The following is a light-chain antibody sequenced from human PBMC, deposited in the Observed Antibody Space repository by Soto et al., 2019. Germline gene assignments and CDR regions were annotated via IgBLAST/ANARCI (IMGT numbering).Light chain of an antibody. Sequence: DIQMTQSPSTLSASVGDRVTITCRASQSIDTWLAWHQQKPGQVPKLLISKGPSLESGVPSRFSGSGSGTEFTLTISSLQPDDSATYYCQQYNSYRAFGQGTKVDIK. CDR3: QQYNSYRA. V-gene: IGKV1-5*03. CDR2: KGP. CDR1: QSIDTW. J-gene: IGKJ1*01.